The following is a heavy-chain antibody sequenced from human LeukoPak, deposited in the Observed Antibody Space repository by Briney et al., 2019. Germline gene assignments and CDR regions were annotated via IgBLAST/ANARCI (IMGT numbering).Heavy chain of an antibody. CDR3: ARAPVAVNAEYFQY. Sequence: PGGSLRLSCAASGFTFSSYSMNWVRQAPGKGLEWVSSISSSSSYIYYADSVKGRFTISRDNVKNSVFLQMNSLRAEDTAVYYCARAPVAVNAEYFQYWGQGTLVTVSS. J-gene: IGHJ1*01. V-gene: IGHV3-21*01. CDR1: GFTFSSYS. CDR2: ISSSSSYI. D-gene: IGHD6-19*01.